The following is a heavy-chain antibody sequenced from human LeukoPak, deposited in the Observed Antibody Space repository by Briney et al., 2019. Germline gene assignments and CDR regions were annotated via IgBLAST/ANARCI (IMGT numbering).Heavy chain of an antibody. CDR1: GFTFSDAW. V-gene: IGHV3-15*01. D-gene: IGHD6-6*01. Sequence: GGSLRLSCTASGFTFSDAWMSWVRQAPGKGLEWVARIKSKPAGGTTDYPATVKGRFTISRDDSENMVYLQMNSLKTEDTAVYYCTADSPVSMAHSFDFWGQGTLVTVSS. CDR2: IKSKPAGGTT. J-gene: IGHJ4*02. CDR3: TADSPVSMAHSFDF.